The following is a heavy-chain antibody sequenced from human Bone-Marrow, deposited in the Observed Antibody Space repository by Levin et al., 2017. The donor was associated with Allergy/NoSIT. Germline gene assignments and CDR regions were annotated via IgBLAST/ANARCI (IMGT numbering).Heavy chain of an antibody. Sequence: RSQTLSLTCAVSGASISSGGYSWSWIRQPPGKGLEWIGYIFHSGPTYYSPSLRSRVTISADWSRNQFSLDLGSVTAADTAVYYCARGGYCGADCYSSFDSWGQGTLVTVSS. D-gene: IGHD2-21*02. CDR2: IFHSGPT. CDR3: ARGGYCGADCYSSFDS. V-gene: IGHV4-30-2*01. CDR1: GASISSGGYS. J-gene: IGHJ4*02.